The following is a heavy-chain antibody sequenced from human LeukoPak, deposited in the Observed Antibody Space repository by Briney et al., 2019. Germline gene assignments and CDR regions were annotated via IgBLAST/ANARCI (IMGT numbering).Heavy chain of an antibody. V-gene: IGHV3-33*01. CDR2: IWYDASNK. Sequence: PGGSLRLSCAASGFTFSSYGMHWVRQAPGQGLEWVAVIWYDASNKYYADSVKGRFTISRDNSKNTLYLQMNSMRAEDTAVYYCARDGSGWYDYWGQGILVTVSS. CDR3: ARDGSGWYDY. CDR1: GFTFSSYG. J-gene: IGHJ4*02. D-gene: IGHD6-19*01.